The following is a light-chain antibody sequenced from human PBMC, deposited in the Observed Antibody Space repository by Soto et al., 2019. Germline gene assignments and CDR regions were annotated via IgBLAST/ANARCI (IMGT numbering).Light chain of an antibody. CDR1: QSVSDTF. V-gene: IGKV3-20*01. CDR3: QQYVTSPWT. CDR2: GGF. J-gene: IGKJ1*01. Sequence: EIVLTQSPGTLSLSPGERVTLSCRASQSVSDTFIAWYQQKPGQAPRLLIYGGFYRATGIPDRFSGSGSRTDFTLTITRLEPEDLAMYYCQQYVTSPWTFGQGTRLDIK.